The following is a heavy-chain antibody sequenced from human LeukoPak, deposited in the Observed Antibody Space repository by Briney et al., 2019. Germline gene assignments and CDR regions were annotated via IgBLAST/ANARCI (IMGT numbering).Heavy chain of an antibody. J-gene: IGHJ1*01. CDR1: GFTFSSYE. CDR2: ISSSGSTI. CDR3: ARVSGIAVAGSYLQH. D-gene: IGHD6-19*01. Sequence: GGSLRLSCAASGFTFSSYEMNWVRQAPGKGLEWVSYISSSGSTIYYVDSVKGRFTISRDNAKNSLYLQMNSLRAEDTAVYYCARVSGIAVAGSYLQHWGQGTLVTVSS. V-gene: IGHV3-48*03.